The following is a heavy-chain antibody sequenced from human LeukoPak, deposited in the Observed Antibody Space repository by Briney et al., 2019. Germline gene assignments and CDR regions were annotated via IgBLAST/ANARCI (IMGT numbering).Heavy chain of an antibody. CDR2: IYYSGST. CDR3: ARESNYGDKYNWFDP. D-gene: IGHD4-17*01. Sequence: SEALSLTCTVSGGSISSGGYYWSWIRQHPGKGLEWIGYIYYSGSTYYNPSLKSRVTISVDTSKNQFSLKLSSVTAADTAVYYCARESNYGDKYNWFDPWGQGTLVTVSS. CDR1: GGSISSGGYY. J-gene: IGHJ5*02. V-gene: IGHV4-31*03.